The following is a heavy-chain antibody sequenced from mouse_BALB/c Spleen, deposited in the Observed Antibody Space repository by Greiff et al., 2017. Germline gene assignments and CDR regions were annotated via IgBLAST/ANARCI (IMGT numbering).Heavy chain of an antibody. J-gene: IGHJ4*01. CDR1: GYAFSSSW. Sequence: VKLQESGPELVKPGASVKISCKASGYAFSSSWMNWVKQRPGQGLEWIGRIYPGDGDTNYNGKFKGKATLTADKSSSTAYMQLSSLTSVDSAVYFCAREERLTDYYAMDYWGQGTSVTVSS. CDR3: AREERLTDYYAMDY. D-gene: IGHD1-2*01. CDR2: IYPGDGDT. V-gene: IGHV1-82*01.